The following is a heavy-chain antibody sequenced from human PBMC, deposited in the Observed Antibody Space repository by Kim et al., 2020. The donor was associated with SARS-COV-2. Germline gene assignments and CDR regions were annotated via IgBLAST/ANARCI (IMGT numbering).Heavy chain of an antibody. CDR2: IYYSGST. J-gene: IGHJ4*02. D-gene: IGHD6-13*01. V-gene: IGHV4-31*03. CDR3: ASKPATIAAAAPIDY. Sequence: SETLSLTCTVSGGSISSGGYYWSWIRQHPGKGLEWIGYIYYSGSTYYNPSLKSRVTISVDTSKNQFSLKLSSVTAADTAVYYCASKPATIAAAAPIDYWGQGTLVTVSS. CDR1: GGSISSGGYY.